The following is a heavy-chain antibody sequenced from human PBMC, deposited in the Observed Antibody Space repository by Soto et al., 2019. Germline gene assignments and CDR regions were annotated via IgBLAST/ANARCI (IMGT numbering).Heavy chain of an antibody. J-gene: IGHJ4*02. Sequence: SETLSLTCSVSGGSISSYYWSWIRQPPGKGPEWIGYIYNSGTIIYNPSLKSRVTISADTSKNQLSLKLSSVTAADTAVYYCARGPILSSGWYCFDYWGQGTLVTVSS. V-gene: IGHV4-59*01. CDR3: ARGPILSSGWYCFDY. D-gene: IGHD6-19*01. CDR2: IYNSGTI. CDR1: GGSISSYY.